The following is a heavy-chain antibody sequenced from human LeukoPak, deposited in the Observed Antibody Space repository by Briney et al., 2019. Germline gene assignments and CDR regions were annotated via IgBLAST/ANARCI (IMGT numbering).Heavy chain of an antibody. Sequence: SETLSLTCTVSGYSISSGYYWGWIRQPLGKGLEWIGSIYQSGSTYYNPSLKSRVTMSVDTSKNQFSLRLSSVTAADTAVYFCARVPGPNWFDPWGQGTLVTVSS. CDR1: GYSISSGYY. CDR2: IYQSGST. V-gene: IGHV4-38-2*02. J-gene: IGHJ5*02. CDR3: ARVPGPNWFDP.